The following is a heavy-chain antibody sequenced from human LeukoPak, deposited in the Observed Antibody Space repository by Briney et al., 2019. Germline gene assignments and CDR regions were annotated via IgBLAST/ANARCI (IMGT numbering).Heavy chain of an antibody. Sequence: GGSLRLSCAASGFTFSRHAMNWVRQAPGKGLEWVSVIYSGGSTYYADSVKGRFTISRDNSKNTLYLQMNSLRAEDTAVYYCARHDFWSGYIDYWGQGTLVTVSS. J-gene: IGHJ4*02. CDR2: IYSGGST. CDR1: GFTFSRHA. V-gene: IGHV3-66*04. D-gene: IGHD3-3*01. CDR3: ARHDFWSGYIDY.